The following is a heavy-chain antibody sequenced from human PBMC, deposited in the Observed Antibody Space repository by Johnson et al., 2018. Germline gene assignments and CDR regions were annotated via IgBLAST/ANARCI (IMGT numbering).Heavy chain of an antibody. D-gene: IGHD2-15*01. CDR1: GFTFSSYG. Sequence: QLVESGGGVVQPGRSLRLSCAASGFTFSSYGMHWVRQAPGTGLEWVAVIWYDGSNKYYAESVKGRFTISRENSKKTRYLQMNSLSAEDTAGYYCARDWVVVAATDAFDIWGQGTMVTVSS. J-gene: IGHJ3*02. CDR2: IWYDGSNK. V-gene: IGHV3-33*01. CDR3: ARDWVVVAATDAFDI.